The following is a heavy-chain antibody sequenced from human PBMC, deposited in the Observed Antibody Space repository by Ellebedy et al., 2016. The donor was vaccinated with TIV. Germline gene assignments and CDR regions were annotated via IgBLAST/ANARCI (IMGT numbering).Heavy chain of an antibody. V-gene: IGHV3-23*01. CDR2: ISGSGGST. J-gene: IGHJ6*02. CDR3: AKDQSSRGHSYYYGMDV. D-gene: IGHD6-19*01. Sequence: PGGSLRLSCAASGFTFSSYAMSWVRQAPGKGLEWVSAISGSGGSTYYADSVKGRFTISRDNSKNTLYLQMNSLRAEDTAVYYCAKDQSSRGHSYYYGMDVWGQGTTVTVSS. CDR1: GFTFSSYA.